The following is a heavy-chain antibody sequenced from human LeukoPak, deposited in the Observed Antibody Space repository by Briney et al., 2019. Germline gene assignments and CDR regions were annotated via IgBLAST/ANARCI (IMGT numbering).Heavy chain of an antibody. CDR3: ATDLGSGRRNDAFDI. CDR1: GFTFNKAW. D-gene: IGHD3-10*01. J-gene: IGHJ3*02. Sequence: NPGGSLRLSRAASGFTFNKAWMNWVRQAPGKGLEWVGRIKSKTDGGTTHYAAPVKDRFTVSRDDSKNTLYLQMNSLKTEDTAVYYCATDLGSGRRNDAFDIWGQGTMVTVPS. V-gene: IGHV3-15*07. CDR2: IKSKTDGGTT.